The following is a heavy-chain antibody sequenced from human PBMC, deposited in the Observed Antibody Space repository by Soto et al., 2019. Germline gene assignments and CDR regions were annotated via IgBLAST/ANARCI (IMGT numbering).Heavy chain of an antibody. D-gene: IGHD3-10*01. CDR3: ARGYYGSGRHYGMDV. J-gene: IGHJ6*02. Sequence: PGGSLRLSCAASGFTFSSYAMHWVRQAPGKGLEWVAVISYDGSNKYYADSVKGRFTISRDNSKNTLYLQLNSLRAEDTAVYYCARGYYGSGRHYGMDVWGQGTTVTVSS. CDR2: ISYDGSNK. V-gene: IGHV3-30-3*01. CDR1: GFTFSSYA.